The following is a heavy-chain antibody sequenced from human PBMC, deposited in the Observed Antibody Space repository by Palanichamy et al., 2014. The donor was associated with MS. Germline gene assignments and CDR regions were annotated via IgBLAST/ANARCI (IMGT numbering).Heavy chain of an antibody. J-gene: IGHJ6*02. CDR3: ARDPWYDFWSGPFTTWGGGMDV. V-gene: IGHV4-38-2*02. Sequence: QVQLQESGPGLVKPSETLSLTCAVSGYSISSGYYWGWIRQPPGKGLEWIGSIYHSGSTYYNPSLKSRVTISVDTSKNQFSLKLSSVTAADTAVYYCARDPWYDFWSGPFTTWGGGMDVWGQGTTVTVSS. D-gene: IGHD3-3*01. CDR1: GYSISSGYY. CDR2: IYHSGST.